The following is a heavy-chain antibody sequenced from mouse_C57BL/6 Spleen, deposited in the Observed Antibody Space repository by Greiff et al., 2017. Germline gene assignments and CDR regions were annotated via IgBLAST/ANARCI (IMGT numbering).Heavy chain of an antibody. V-gene: IGHV1-4*01. D-gene: IGHD4-1*01. J-gene: IGHJ1*03. CDR3: ARSGWDVRYFDV. CDR1: GYTFTSYT. Sequence: QVQLQQSGAELARPGASVKMSCKASGYTFTSYTMHWVKQRPGQGLEWIGYINPSSGYTKYNQKFKDKATLTADKSSSTAYMQLSSLTSEDSAVYYCARSGWDVRYFDVWGTGTTVTVSS. CDR2: INPSSGYT.